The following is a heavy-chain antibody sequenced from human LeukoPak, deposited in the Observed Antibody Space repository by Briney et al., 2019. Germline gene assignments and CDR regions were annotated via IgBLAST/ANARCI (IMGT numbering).Heavy chain of an antibody. J-gene: IGHJ4*02. D-gene: IGHD1-26*01. CDR3: ARVRGSYHFDY. CDR1: GFTFSGYS. V-gene: IGHV3-48*01. CDR2: ITSSSSAI. Sequence: QTGGSLRLSCGASGFTFSGYSMNWVRQAPGKGLEWVSYITSSSSAIYYADSVKGRFTISRDNARNSLYLQMNSLRAEDTAVYYCARVRGSYHFDYWGQGTLVTVSS.